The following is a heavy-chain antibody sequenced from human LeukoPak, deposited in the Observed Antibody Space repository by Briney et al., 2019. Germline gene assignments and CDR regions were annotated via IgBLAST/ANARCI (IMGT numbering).Heavy chain of an antibody. CDR2: VDYSGST. D-gene: IGHD2-21*02. Sequence: PSETLSLTCTVSGGSISGSSYFWGWIRQPPGKGLEWIGSVDYSGSTSYNPSLKSRVTISVDTSKNQFSLKLSSVTAADTAVYYCARLAYCGGDCYWVDYWGQGTLVTVSS. V-gene: IGHV4-39*01. J-gene: IGHJ4*02. CDR3: ARLAYCGGDCYWVDY. CDR1: GGSISGSSYF.